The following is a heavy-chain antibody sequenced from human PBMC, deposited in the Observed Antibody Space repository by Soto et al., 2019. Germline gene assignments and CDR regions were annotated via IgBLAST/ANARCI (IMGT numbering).Heavy chain of an antibody. CDR3: ARDRGDIVVVPAAGYYGMDV. CDR2: IIPIFGTA. J-gene: IGHJ6*02. CDR1: GGTFSSYA. Sequence: SVKVSCKASGGTFSSYAISWVRQAPGQGLEWMGGIIPIFGTANYAQKFQGRVMITADESTSTAYMELSSLRSEDTAVYYCARDRGDIVVVPAAGYYGMDVWGQGTTVTVSS. V-gene: IGHV1-69*13. D-gene: IGHD2-2*01.